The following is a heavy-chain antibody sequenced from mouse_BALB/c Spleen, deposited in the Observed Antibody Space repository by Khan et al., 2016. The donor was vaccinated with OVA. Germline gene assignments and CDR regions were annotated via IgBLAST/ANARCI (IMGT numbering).Heavy chain of an antibody. Sequence: QVQLKQSGAELARPGASVKMSCKASGYTFTGYSMHWIKQRPGQGLEWIGYISPSNAYTNYNQKFKDKATLTADKSSSTAYMQLSSLTSEDSAVXCGARDFHYYGSRGALDYWGQGTSVTVSA. CDR3: ARDFHYYGSRGALDY. J-gene: IGHJ4*01. V-gene: IGHV1-4*01. CDR1: GYTFTGYS. D-gene: IGHD1-1*01. CDR2: ISPSNAYT.